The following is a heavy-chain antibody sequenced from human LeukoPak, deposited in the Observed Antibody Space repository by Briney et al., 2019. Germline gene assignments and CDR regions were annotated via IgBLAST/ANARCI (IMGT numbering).Heavy chain of an antibody. CDR1: GYSISSGYY. Sequence: SETLSLTCTVSGYSISSGYYWGWNRQPPGEGLEWIGSIYHSASAYSDPALKSRVTISVDTSKNQFSLKLTSVPAADTAVYYCARDLDSSSWYVGYWGQGTLVTVSS. CDR2: IYHSASA. J-gene: IGHJ4*02. CDR3: ARDLDSSSWYVGY. D-gene: IGHD6-13*01. V-gene: IGHV4-38-2*02.